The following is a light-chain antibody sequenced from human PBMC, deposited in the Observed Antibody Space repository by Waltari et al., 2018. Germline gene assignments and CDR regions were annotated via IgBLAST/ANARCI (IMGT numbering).Light chain of an antibody. Sequence: DIQLTQSPSFLSASVGDRVTITCRASQGSNSYLDWYQQKPGKAPKLLIYGTSTLQSGVPSRFSGSGSGTEFTLTISSLQPEDFATYYCQQLKSFLFTCGQGTRLDIK. CDR1: QGSNSY. CDR3: QQLKSFLFT. CDR2: GTS. V-gene: IGKV1-9*01. J-gene: IGKJ5*01.